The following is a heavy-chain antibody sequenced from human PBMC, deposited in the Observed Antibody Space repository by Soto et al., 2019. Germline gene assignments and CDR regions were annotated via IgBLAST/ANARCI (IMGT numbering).Heavy chain of an antibody. CDR2: ISYDGSNK. Sequence: QVQLVESGGGVVQPGRSLRLSCAASGFTFSSYAMHWVRQAPGKGLEWVAVISYDGSNKYYADSVKGRFTISRDNSKDTLYLQMNSLRAEDTAVYYCARDRGTGEIDYRGQGTLVTVSS. D-gene: IGHD7-27*01. CDR3: ARDRGTGEIDY. V-gene: IGHV3-30-3*01. CDR1: GFTFSSYA. J-gene: IGHJ4*02.